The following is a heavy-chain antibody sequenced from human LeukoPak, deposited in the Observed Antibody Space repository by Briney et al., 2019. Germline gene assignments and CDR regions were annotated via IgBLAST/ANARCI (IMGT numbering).Heavy chain of an antibody. Sequence: SETLSLTCTVSGGSISSGDYYWSWIRQPPGKGLEWIGYIYYSGSTYYNPSLKSRVTISVDTSKNQFSLKLSSVTAADTAVYYCARADYGGQPEDYWGQGTLVTVSS. CDR2: IYYSGST. CDR1: GGSISSGDYY. V-gene: IGHV4-30-4*01. D-gene: IGHD4-23*01. CDR3: ARADYGGQPEDY. J-gene: IGHJ4*02.